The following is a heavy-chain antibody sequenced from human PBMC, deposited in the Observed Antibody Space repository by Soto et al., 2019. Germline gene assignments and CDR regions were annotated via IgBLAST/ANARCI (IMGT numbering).Heavy chain of an antibody. CDR1: GFTFSSYA. Sequence: LRLSCAASGFTFSSYAMSWVRQSPGEGLEWVSSVNDSGDRTYYADSVKGRFTISRDNSKNTLYLQMNTPRAEDTALYYCVRDPQSSGWSYNWYDPWGQGTRVTVSS. D-gene: IGHD6-19*01. J-gene: IGHJ5*02. CDR2: VNDSGDRT. CDR3: VRDPQSSGWSYNWYDP. V-gene: IGHV3-23*01.